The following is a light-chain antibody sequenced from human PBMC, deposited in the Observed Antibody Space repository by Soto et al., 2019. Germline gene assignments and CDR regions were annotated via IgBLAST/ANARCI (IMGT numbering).Light chain of an antibody. CDR3: QHSNSYSEA. CDR1: QTISSW. Sequence: DIQMTQSPSTLSGSVGDRVTITCRASQTISSWLAWYQQKPGKAPKLLIYKASTLKSGVPSRLSGSGSGTEFTLTISRLQPDDFETYYCQHSNSYSEAFGQGTKV. CDR2: KAS. J-gene: IGKJ1*01. V-gene: IGKV1-5*03.